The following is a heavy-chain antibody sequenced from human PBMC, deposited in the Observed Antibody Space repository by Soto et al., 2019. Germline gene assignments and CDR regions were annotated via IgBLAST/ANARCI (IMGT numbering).Heavy chain of an antibody. V-gene: IGHV4-34*01. CDR3: VRGGGFIVGGMVWFDP. Sequence: SEALCLTCAVHGGAFRDYSWNWIRQSPGKWLQWIGEINHRGTTNYNPSLRRRVIMSVDTSKNEFSLNLRSVTAADTAVYYCVRGGGFIVGGMVWFDPWGQGTLVTVSS. CDR2: INHRGTT. D-gene: IGHD3-22*01. CDR1: GGAFRDYS. J-gene: IGHJ5*02.